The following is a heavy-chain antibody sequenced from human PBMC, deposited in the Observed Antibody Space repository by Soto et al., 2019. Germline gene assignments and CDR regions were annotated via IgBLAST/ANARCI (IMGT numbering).Heavy chain of an antibody. Sequence: QVQLQESGPGLVKPSETLSLTCTVSGGSISSYYWSWIRQPPGKGLEWIGYIYYSGSPNYNPSLMSSVTIAVATAKNQFSLKLSSVSAADTAVYYCAGHPGGEGYFDYWGQGTLVTVSS. CDR3: AGHPGGEGYFDY. V-gene: IGHV4-59*08. J-gene: IGHJ4*02. CDR1: GGSISSYY. CDR2: IYYSGSP. D-gene: IGHD7-27*01.